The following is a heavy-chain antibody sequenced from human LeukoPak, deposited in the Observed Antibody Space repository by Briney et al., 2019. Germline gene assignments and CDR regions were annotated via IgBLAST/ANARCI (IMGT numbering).Heavy chain of an antibody. D-gene: IGHD2-15*01. CDR3: AKGSSGYCSGGTCYAFDF. Sequence: PGGFLRLSCAASGFTFSSCAMSWVRQAPGKGLEWVSTITGIGGSTYYADSVKGRFTISRDNSKNTLSLQMIRLRAEDTAVYYCAKGSSGYCSGGTCYAFDFWGQGTLVTVSS. J-gene: IGHJ4*02. CDR2: ITGIGGST. V-gene: IGHV3-23*01. CDR1: GFTFSSCA.